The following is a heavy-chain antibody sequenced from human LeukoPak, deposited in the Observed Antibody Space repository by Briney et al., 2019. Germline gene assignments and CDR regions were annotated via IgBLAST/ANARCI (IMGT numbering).Heavy chain of an antibody. Sequence: SVKVSCKASGGTFSSYAIRWVRQAPGQGLEWMGRIIPILGMANYAQKFQGRVTITADKSTSTAYMELSNLRSEDTAVYYCARTYYYDSSGYVNWFDPWGQGTLVTVSS. CDR1: GGTFSSYA. V-gene: IGHV1-69*04. D-gene: IGHD3-22*01. CDR3: ARTYYYDSSGYVNWFDP. J-gene: IGHJ5*02. CDR2: IIPILGMA.